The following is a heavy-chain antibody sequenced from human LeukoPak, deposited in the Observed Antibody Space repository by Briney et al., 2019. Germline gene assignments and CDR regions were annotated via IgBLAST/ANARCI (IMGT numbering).Heavy chain of an antibody. Sequence: SETLSLTCAVYGGSFSGYYWSWIRQPPGKGLEWIGEINHSGSTNYNPSLKSRVTISVDTSKNQFSLKLSSVTAADTAVYYGALRGYDFAISYWGQGTLVTVS. CDR2: INHSGST. D-gene: IGHD5-12*01. V-gene: IGHV4-34*01. J-gene: IGHJ4*02. CDR3: ALRGYDFAISY. CDR1: GGSFSGYY.